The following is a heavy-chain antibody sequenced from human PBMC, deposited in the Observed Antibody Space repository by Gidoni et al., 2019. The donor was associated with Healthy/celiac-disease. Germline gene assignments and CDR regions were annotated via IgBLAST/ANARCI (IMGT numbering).Heavy chain of an antibody. CDR1: GFTFISYG. V-gene: IGHV3-30*02. CDR3: ARITAMGLPFDY. J-gene: IGHJ4*02. D-gene: IGHD5-18*01. Sequence: QVQLVESGGGVVQPGGSLGLSCAASGFTFISYGMHWVGQAPGKGLEWVAFIRYDGSNKYYADSVKGRFTISRDNSKNTLYLQMNSLRAEDTAVYYCARITAMGLPFDYWGQGTLVTVSS. CDR2: IRYDGSNK.